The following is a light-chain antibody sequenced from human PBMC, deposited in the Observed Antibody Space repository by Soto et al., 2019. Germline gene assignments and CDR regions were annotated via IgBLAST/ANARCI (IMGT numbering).Light chain of an antibody. CDR2: DAS. CDR1: QSVSSY. V-gene: IGKV3-11*01. Sequence: EIVLTQSPATLSLSPGERATLSCRASQSVSSYLAWYQQKPGQAPMLLIYDASNRATGIPARFSGSGSGTDFTLTISSLEPEDFAVYYSQQRSNWPVTFGQGTRLEIK. J-gene: IGKJ5*01. CDR3: QQRSNWPVT.